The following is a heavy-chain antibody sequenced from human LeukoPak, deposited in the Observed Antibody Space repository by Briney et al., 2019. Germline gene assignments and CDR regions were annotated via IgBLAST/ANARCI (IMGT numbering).Heavy chain of an antibody. D-gene: IGHD2-8*01. V-gene: IGHV3-30-3*01. Sequence: GRSLRLSCAASGFTFSSYAMHWVRQAPGKGLEWVAVISYDGSNKYYADSVKGRFTISRDNSKNTLYLQMNSLRAEDTAVYYCAKDGFDIVLMVYAIQDCHYMDVWGKGTTVTVSS. CDR1: GFTFSSYA. CDR3: AKDGFDIVLMVYAIQDCHYMDV. CDR2: ISYDGSNK. J-gene: IGHJ6*03.